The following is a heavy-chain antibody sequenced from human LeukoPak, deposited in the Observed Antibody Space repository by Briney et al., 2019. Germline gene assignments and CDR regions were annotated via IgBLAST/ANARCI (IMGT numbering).Heavy chain of an antibody. D-gene: IGHD3-10*01. Sequence: GGSLTLPCAASGFTFSSYEMNWVRQAPGKGLEWVAYIDSYGDVRHYGDSVKGRFTISRDNAKNSLYLQMNSLRADDTALYYCARDSAMVRGLITYNWFDPWGQGTLVTVSS. CDR3: ARDSAMVRGLITYNWFDP. J-gene: IGHJ5*02. CDR2: IDSYGDVR. CDR1: GFTFSSYE. V-gene: IGHV3-48*03.